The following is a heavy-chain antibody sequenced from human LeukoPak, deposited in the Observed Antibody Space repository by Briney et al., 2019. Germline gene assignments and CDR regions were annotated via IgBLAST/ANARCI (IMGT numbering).Heavy chain of an antibody. CDR2: ISTSSSYI. D-gene: IGHD3-3*01. V-gene: IGHV3-21*01. CDR1: GFTFSSYS. J-gene: IGHJ4*02. CDR3: AKGAYHDD. Sequence: GGSLRLSCAASGFTFSSYSMNWVREAPGKGLEWVSSISTSSSYIYYADSVKGRFTISRDNARKSLYLQMNSLRADDTAVYYCAKGAYHDDWGQGTLVTVSS.